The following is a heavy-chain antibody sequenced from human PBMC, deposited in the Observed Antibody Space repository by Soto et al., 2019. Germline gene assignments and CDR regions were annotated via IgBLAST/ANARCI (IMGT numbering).Heavy chain of an antibody. CDR3: ARHGPSAGSCLFDY. CDR2: VYYSGTT. D-gene: IGHD2-15*01. CDR1: GGSVTTSVYY. J-gene: IGHJ4*02. Sequence: SSETLSLTCTVSGGSVTTSVYYWGWIRQPPGKGLEWIGSVYYSGTTSYNPSLKSRVTISVDTSKNQFSLNLNSVTAADTAVYYCARHGPSAGSCLFDYWGQGTLVTVSS. V-gene: IGHV4-39*01.